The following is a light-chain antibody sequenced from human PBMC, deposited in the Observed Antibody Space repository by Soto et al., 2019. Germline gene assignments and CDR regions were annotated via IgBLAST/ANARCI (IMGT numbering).Light chain of an antibody. Sequence: DIPMTQSPSTVSASVGDRVTITCRARQSISSWLACYQQKPGKAPKLLIYDASSLESGFPSRFSGSVSGTEFTLTIIRLQPDDFATYYCKQYNSYWKFGQGTKVPLK. CDR3: KQYNSYWK. CDR2: DAS. CDR1: QSISSW. J-gene: IGKJ1*01. V-gene: IGKV1-5*01.